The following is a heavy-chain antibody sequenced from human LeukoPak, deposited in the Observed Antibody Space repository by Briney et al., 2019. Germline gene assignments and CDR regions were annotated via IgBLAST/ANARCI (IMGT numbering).Heavy chain of an antibody. CDR2: IKPKGDGEAT. Sequence: GGSLRLSCEVSGLTFSIAWMSWVRQAPGKGLEWVGRIKPKGDGEATDYAAPVKGRFTISRDDSKNTLDLHMYSLKTEDTAIYYCAYIGKAPAVLEHWGQGTLVTVSS. CDR1: GLTFSIAW. J-gene: IGHJ4*02. D-gene: IGHD3-3*01. V-gene: IGHV3-15*01. CDR3: AYIGKAPAVLEH.